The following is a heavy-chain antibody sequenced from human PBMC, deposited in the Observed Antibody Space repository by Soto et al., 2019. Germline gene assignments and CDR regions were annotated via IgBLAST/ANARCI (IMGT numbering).Heavy chain of an antibody. CDR1: GYTFTSYA. Sequence: QVQLVQSGAEVKKPGASVKVSCKASGYTFTSYAMHWVRQAPGQRLEWMGWINAGNGNTKYSQKFQGRVTITRDTPGSTAYRELSSLKSEDTAVYSWARDFVFFRNCWGQGPRVTFSS. D-gene: IGHD2-21*01. CDR3: ARDFVFFRNC. V-gene: IGHV1-3*01. J-gene: IGHJ4*02. CDR2: INAGNGNT.